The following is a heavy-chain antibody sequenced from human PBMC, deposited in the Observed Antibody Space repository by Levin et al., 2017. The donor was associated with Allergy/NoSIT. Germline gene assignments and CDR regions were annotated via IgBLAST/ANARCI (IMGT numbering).Heavy chain of an antibody. CDR3: ARGGTVVATRDTNGMDV. J-gene: IGHJ6*02. CDR1: GYTFISYD. V-gene: IGHV1-8*01. D-gene: IGHD2-15*01. CDR2: INPNSGNT. Sequence: ASVKVSCKASGYTFISYDINWVRQATGQGLEWMGWINPNSGNTGYAQTFQGRVIITRNTSTRTVYMELPILTSEDTAVYYCARGGTVVATRDTNGMDVWGHGTTVTVSS.